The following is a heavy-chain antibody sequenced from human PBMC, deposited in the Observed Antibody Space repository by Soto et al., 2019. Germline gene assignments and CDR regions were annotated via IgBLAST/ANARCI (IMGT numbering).Heavy chain of an antibody. CDR2: IRYDGSNI. J-gene: IGHJ4*02. Sequence: QVQLVESGGGVVQPGRSLRLSCVASGFTFSGYGMHWVRQAPGKGLEWVAIIRYDGSNIYYADSVRGRFAISRDNSKNTLFLQMDSLGAEGTAGYYCARDGVGGTAVWGSLDYGGEGALVTVSS. D-gene: IGHD3-16*01. CDR3: ARDGVGGTAVWGSLDY. V-gene: IGHV3-30*02. CDR1: GFTFSGYG.